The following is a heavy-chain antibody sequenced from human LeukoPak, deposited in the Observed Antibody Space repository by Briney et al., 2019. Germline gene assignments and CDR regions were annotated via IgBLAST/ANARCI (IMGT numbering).Heavy chain of an antibody. J-gene: IGHJ4*02. CDR2: ISSSGSYI. CDR3: ARDLGYYDSSGYSYFDY. V-gene: IGHV3-21*01. CDR1: GFTFSSYS. D-gene: IGHD3-22*01. Sequence: GGSLRLSCAASGFTFSSYSMNWVRQAPGKGLEWVSSISSSGSYIYYADSVKGRFTISRDNAENSLYLQMNSLRAEDTAVYYCARDLGYYDSSGYSYFDYWGQGALVTVSS.